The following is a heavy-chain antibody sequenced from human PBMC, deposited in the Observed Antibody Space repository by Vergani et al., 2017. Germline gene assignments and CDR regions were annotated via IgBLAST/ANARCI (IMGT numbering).Heavy chain of an antibody. CDR2: TSTDGST. D-gene: IGHD3-16*01. CDR3: AREALVSAWDDYRFQYVDV. Sequence: QVQLQESGPGLVKPSQTLSLTCSVSGRAVNSGSNFWTWIRQPAGKGLEWIGRTSTDGSTNYNPSLKSLVTVSVDTSKTQISLRLTSVTAEDTAVYYCAREALVSAWDDYRFQYVDVWGKGTTVTVSS. CDR1: GRAVNSGSNF. V-gene: IGHV4-61*02. J-gene: IGHJ6*03.